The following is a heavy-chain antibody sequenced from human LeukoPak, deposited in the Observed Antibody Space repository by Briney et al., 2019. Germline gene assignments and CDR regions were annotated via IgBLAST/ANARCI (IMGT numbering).Heavy chain of an antibody. CDR1: GITLSNYA. CDR3: AKVEGVAGPGDY. D-gene: IGHD6-19*01. CDR2: ISNRGDTT. V-gene: IGHV3-23*01. Sequence: GGSLRLSCAVSGITLSNYAMSWVRQAPGQGLEWVSAISNRGDTTYYTDSVKGRFTISRDNSRNTLYLQMNSLRADVTAVYYCAKVEGVAGPGDYWGQGTLVTVSS. J-gene: IGHJ4*02.